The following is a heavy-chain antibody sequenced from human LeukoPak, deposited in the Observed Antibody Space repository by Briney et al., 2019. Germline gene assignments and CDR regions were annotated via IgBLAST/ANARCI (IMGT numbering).Heavy chain of an antibody. V-gene: IGHV4-34*01. CDR3: AKYGSSGWNAFDI. Sequence: SETLSLTCAVYGGSFSGYYWSWIRQPPGKGLEWIGEINHSGSTNYNPSLKSRVTISVDTSKNQFSLKLSSVTAADTAVYYCAKYGSSGWNAFDIWGQGTMVTVSS. D-gene: IGHD3-22*01. J-gene: IGHJ3*02. CDR2: INHSGST. CDR1: GGSFSGYY.